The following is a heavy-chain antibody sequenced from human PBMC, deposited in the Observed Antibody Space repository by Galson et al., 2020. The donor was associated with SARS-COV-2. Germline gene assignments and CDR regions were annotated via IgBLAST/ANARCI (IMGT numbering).Heavy chain of an antibody. V-gene: IGHV4-39*02. D-gene: IGHD6-19*01. CDR2: IYYSGST. CDR3: AGDRTVAMGLNGMDV. J-gene: IGHJ6*02. Sequence: SETLSLTCTVSGGSISSSSYYWGWIRQPPGKGLEWIGSIYYSGSTYYNPSLKSRVTISVDTSKNQFSLKLSSVTAADTAVYYCAGDRTVAMGLNGMDVWGQGTTVTVSS. CDR1: GGSISSSSYY.